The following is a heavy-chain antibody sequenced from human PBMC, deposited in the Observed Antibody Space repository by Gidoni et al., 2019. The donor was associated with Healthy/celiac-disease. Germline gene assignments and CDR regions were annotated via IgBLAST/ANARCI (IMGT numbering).Heavy chain of an antibody. J-gene: IGHJ4*02. V-gene: IGHV3-9*01. CDR3: ARITMVRGAYDY. CDR2: ISWNSGSI. CDR1: GFTFDDYA. D-gene: IGHD3-10*01. Sequence: EVQLVESGGGLVQPGRSLRLSCAASGFTFDDYAMHWVRQAPGKGLEWVSGISWNSGSIGYADSVKGRFTISRDNAKNSLYLQMNSLRAEDTALYYCARITMVRGAYDYWGQGTLVTVSS.